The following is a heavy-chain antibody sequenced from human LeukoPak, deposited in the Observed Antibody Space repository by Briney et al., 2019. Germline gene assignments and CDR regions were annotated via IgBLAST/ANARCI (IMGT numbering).Heavy chain of an antibody. CDR2: ISAYNGNT. J-gene: IGHJ4*02. Sequence: ASVKVSCTASGYTFTSYGISWVRQAPGQGLEWMGWISAYNGNTNYAQKLQGRVTMTTDTSTSTAYMELRSLRSDDTAVYYCARDRDDYSNYVLDYWGQGTLVTVSS. CDR3: ARDRDDYSNYVLDY. CDR1: GYTFTSYG. V-gene: IGHV1-18*01. D-gene: IGHD4-11*01.